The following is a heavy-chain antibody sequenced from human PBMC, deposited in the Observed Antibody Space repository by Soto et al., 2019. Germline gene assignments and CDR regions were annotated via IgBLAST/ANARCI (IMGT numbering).Heavy chain of an antibody. CDR2: IIPIFGTA. Sequence: QVQLVQSGAEVKKPGSSVKVSCKASGGTFSSYAISWVRQAPGQGLEWMGGIIPIFGTANYAQKFQGRVTITADESTSTAYMELSSLKSEDTAVYYCARGGRGYLRSTFYGMDVWGQGTTVTVSS. CDR1: GGTFSSYA. D-gene: IGHD3-22*01. J-gene: IGHJ6*02. CDR3: ARGGRGYLRSTFYGMDV. V-gene: IGHV1-69*12.